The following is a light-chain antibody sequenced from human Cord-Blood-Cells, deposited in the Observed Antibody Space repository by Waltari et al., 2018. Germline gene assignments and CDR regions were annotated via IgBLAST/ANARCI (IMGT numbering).Light chain of an antibody. Sequence: EIVLTQSPATLSLSPGERATLSCRASPSVSSYLAWYQQKPGQATRLLIYGASNRATGIPATFSSSGSGTDVTLTISSLSPEDFAVYYCQQRSNWPPSVTFGPGTKVDIK. CDR2: GAS. J-gene: IGKJ3*01. CDR3: QQRSNWPPSVT. V-gene: IGKV3-11*01. CDR1: PSVSSY.